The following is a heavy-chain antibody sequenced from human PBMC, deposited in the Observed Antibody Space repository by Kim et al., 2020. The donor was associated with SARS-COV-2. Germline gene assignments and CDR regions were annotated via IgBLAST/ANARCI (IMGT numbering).Heavy chain of an antibody. Sequence: GGSLRLSCAASGFTVSSNYMSWVRQAPGKGLEWVSVIYSGGSTYYADSVKGRFTISRHNSKNTLYLQMNSLRAEDTAVYYCARGDVVGATKAYYFDYWGQGTLVTVSS. J-gene: IGHJ4*02. CDR2: IYSGGST. V-gene: IGHV3-53*04. CDR1: GFTVSSNY. D-gene: IGHD1-26*01. CDR3: ARGDVVGATKAYYFDY.